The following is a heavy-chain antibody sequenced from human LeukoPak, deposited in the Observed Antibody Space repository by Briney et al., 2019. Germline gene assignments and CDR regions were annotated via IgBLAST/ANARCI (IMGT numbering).Heavy chain of an antibody. CDR3: ARGLCGGDCYDY. Sequence: GGSLRLSCAASGFTFSDYHMNWVRQAPGKGLEWVSSISSTSNYIYYADSVKGRFTISRDNAKNSVDLQMNSLRAEDTAVYYCARGLCGGDCYDYWGQGTLVAVSS. CDR1: GFTFSDYH. D-gene: IGHD2-21*01. V-gene: IGHV3-21*01. CDR2: ISSTSNYI. J-gene: IGHJ4*02.